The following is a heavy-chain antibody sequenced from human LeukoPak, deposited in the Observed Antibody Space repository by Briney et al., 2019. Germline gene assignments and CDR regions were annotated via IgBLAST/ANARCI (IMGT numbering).Heavy chain of an antibody. CDR1: GFTVSSNY. D-gene: IGHD6-13*01. CDR2: IYSGGST. V-gene: IGHV3-53*01. Sequence: GESLRLSCAASGFTVSSNYMSWVRQAPGKGLEWVSVIYSGGSTYYADSVKGRFTISRDNSKNTLYLQMNSLRAEDTAVYYCARGLRYSSSWSSPEHAFDIWGQGTMVTVSS. CDR3: ARGLRYSSSWSSPEHAFDI. J-gene: IGHJ3*02.